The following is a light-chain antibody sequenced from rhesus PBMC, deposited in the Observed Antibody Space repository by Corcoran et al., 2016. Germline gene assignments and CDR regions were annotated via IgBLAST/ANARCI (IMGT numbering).Light chain of an antibody. CDR2: KAS. J-gene: IGKJ2*01. Sequence: IQMTQSPSSLSASVGDTVTITCRASQGISRWLAWYQQRPGKAPKLLFSKASSLQSGVPSRFSGSGSWTDFTLTISRLQSEDFATYYCQQYSSSPYSFGQGTKVEIQ. CDR3: QQYSSSPYS. CDR1: QGISRW. V-gene: IGKV1-22*01.